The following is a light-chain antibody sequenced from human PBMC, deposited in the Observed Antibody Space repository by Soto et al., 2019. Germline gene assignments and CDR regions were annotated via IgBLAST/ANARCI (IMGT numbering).Light chain of an antibody. J-gene: IGKJ1*01. CDR2: GAS. Sequence: EIGMTQSPATLSVSPGERATLSCRASQSVSSKLAWYQQKPGQAPMLLIYGASTRAPDIPGRFSGSGSGTDFTLTISSLQSEYFAVYYCQQYDDGPRTFGQGTKVEIK. CDR1: QSVSSK. CDR3: QQYDDGPRT. V-gene: IGKV3-15*01.